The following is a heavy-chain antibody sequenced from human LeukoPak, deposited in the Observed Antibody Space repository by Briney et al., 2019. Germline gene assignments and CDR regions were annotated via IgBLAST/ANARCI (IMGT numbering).Heavy chain of an antibody. D-gene: IGHD3-10*01. CDR3: AKAPLLWFGEGNWFDP. Sequence: GGSLRLSCAASGFTFSSYAMSWVRQAPGKGLEWVSAISGSGGSTYYADSVKGRFTISRDNSKNTLYLQMNSLRAEDTAVCYCAKAPLLWFGEGNWFDPWGQGTLVTVSS. CDR1: GFTFSSYA. CDR2: ISGSGGST. J-gene: IGHJ5*02. V-gene: IGHV3-23*01.